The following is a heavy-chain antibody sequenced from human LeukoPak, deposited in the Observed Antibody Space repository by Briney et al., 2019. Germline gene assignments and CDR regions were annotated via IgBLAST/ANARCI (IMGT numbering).Heavy chain of an antibody. V-gene: IGHV3-30*04. CDR3: AKSGMVRGVKFDY. Sequence: GGSLTLSCAVSGLTLSSYAMHWVRQAPGKGLEWVAVISYDGSNKYYADSVKGRFTISRNNSKNTLYLQMNSLRAEDTAVYYCAKSGMVRGVKFDYWGQGTLVTVSS. D-gene: IGHD3-10*01. CDR2: ISYDGSNK. CDR1: GLTLSSYA. J-gene: IGHJ4*02.